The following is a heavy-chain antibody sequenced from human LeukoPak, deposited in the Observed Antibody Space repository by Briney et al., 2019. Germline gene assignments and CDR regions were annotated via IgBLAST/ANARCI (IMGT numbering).Heavy chain of an antibody. CDR1: GFTFSSYS. V-gene: IGHV3-21*01. J-gene: IGHJ4*02. CDR3: AGIAAAGTGGV. CDR2: ISRSSSYI. D-gene: IGHD6-13*01. Sequence: GGSLRLSCAASGFTFSSYSMNWVRQAPGKGLEWVSSISRSSSYIYYADSVKGRFTISRDNSKNTLYLQMNSLRAEDTAVYYCAGIAAAGTGGVWGQGTLVTVSS.